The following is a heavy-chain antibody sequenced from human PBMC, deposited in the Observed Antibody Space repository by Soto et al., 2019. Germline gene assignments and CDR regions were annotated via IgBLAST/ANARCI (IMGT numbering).Heavy chain of an antibody. CDR3: TKDRDILTGYYSPNSFDY. J-gene: IGHJ4*02. CDR1: GFTFSSYD. Sequence: PGGSLRLSCVASGFTFSSYDMHWVRQAPGKGLEYVSSISSNGGTTYYGNSVKGRFSISRDDSKSIAYLQMNSLKIEDTAVYYCTKDRDILTGYYSPNSFDYWGQGTLVTVSS. V-gene: IGHV3-64*01. D-gene: IGHD3-9*01. CDR2: ISSNGGTT.